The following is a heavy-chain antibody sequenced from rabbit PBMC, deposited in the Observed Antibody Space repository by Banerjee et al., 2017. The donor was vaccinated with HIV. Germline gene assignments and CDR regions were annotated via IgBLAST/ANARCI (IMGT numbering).Heavy chain of an antibody. J-gene: IGHJ4*01. CDR2: IDTGRSGRT. V-gene: IGHV1S40*01. CDR3: ARADGISSGPFSL. CDR1: GFSFSSSYY. D-gene: IGHD4-1*01. Sequence: QSLEESGGDLVKPGASLTLTCTASGFSFSSSYYISWVRQAPGKGLEWIACIDTGRSGRTDYASWAKGRFTISKTSSTTVTLQMTSLTAADTATYFCARADGISSGPFSLWGPGTLVTVS.